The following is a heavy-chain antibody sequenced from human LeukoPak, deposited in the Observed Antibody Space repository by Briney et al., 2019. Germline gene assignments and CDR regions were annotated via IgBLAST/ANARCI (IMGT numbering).Heavy chain of an antibody. J-gene: IGHJ3*02. CDR1: GGSISSYY. Sequence: PSETLSLTCTVSGGSISSYYWSWIRQPPGKGLEWIGYIYYSGSTNYNPSLKSRVTISVDTSKNQFSLKLSSVTAADTAVYYCARLIPERRAFDIWGQGTMVTVSS. CDR3: ARLIPERRAFDI. D-gene: IGHD1-14*01. V-gene: IGHV4-59*01. CDR2: IYYSGST.